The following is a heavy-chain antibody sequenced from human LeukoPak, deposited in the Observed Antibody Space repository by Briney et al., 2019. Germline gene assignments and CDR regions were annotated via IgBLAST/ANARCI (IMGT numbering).Heavy chain of an antibody. J-gene: IGHJ5*02. D-gene: IGHD3-9*01. CDR3: ARDFPRDYDILTGYYMAGWFDP. V-gene: IGHV1-18*01. CDR2: ISAYNGNT. CDR1: GYTFTSYG. Sequence: ASVKVSCKASGYTFTSYGISWVRQAPGQGLEWMGWISAYNGNTNYAQKLQGRVTTTTDTSTSTAYMELRSLRSDDTAVYYCARDFPRDYDILTGYYMAGWFDPWGQGTLVTVSS.